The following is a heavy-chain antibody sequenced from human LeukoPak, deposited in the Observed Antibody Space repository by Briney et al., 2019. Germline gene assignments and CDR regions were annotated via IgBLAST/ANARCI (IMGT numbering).Heavy chain of an antibody. Sequence: SETPSLTCTVSGGSISSYYWSWIRQPPGKGLEWIGYIYYSGSPNYNPSLKSRVTISVDTSKNQFSLKLRSVTAADTAVYYCARGRHCSSTSCLDYFDYWGQGTLVTVSS. J-gene: IGHJ4*02. V-gene: IGHV4-59*01. D-gene: IGHD2-2*01. CDR2: IYYSGSP. CDR3: ARGRHCSSTSCLDYFDY. CDR1: GGSISSYY.